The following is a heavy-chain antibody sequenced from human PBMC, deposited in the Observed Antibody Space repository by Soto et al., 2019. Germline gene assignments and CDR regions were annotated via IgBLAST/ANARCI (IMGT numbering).Heavy chain of an antibody. CDR1: GFTFSSYA. J-gene: IGHJ3*02. Sequence: GGSLRLSCAASGFTFSSYAMSWVRQAPGKGLEWVSAICGRGGRTYYADSVKGRFTISRDNSKNTLYLQMNSLRAEDTAVYYCAKSISGYSNDAFDIWGQGTMVTVSS. D-gene: IGHD3-22*01. CDR2: ICGRGGRT. V-gene: IGHV3-23*01. CDR3: AKSISGYSNDAFDI.